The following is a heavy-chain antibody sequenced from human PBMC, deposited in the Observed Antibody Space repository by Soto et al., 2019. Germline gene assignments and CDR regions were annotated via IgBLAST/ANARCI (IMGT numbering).Heavy chain of an antibody. J-gene: IGHJ6*02. CDR1: GYTFTSYD. D-gene: IGHD2-2*01. V-gene: IGHV1-18*01. CDR3: ARHCSSTSCPLGAYYYYGMDV. Sequence: GASVKVSCKASGYTFTSYDINWVRQATGQGLEWMGWMNPNSGNTNYAQKLQGRVTMTTDTSTSTAYMELRSLRSDDTAVYYCARHCSSTSCPLGAYYYYGMDVWGQGTTVTVSS. CDR2: MNPNSGNT.